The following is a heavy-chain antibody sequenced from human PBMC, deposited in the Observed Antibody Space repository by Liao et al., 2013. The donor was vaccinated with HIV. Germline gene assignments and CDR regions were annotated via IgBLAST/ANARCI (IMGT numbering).Heavy chain of an antibody. D-gene: IGHD3-3*01. Sequence: QVQLQQWGAGLLKPSETLSLTCAVFGGSFNSHYWSWIRQAPGEGLEWIGEFTPDGSINYNPSLMSRVVISVDTSNYHISLNLTSVTASDTAVYYCARGRVFGVVVDWGQGTLVTVSS. CDR3: ARGRVFGVVVD. CDR1: GGSFNSHY. V-gene: IGHV4-34*01. J-gene: IGHJ4*02. CDR2: FTPDGSI.